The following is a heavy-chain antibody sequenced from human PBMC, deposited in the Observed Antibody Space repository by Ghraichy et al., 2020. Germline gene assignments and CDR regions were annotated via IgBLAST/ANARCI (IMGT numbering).Heavy chain of an antibody. Sequence: GGSLRLSCAASGFTFSNAWMSWVRQAPGKGLEWVGRIKSKTDGGTTDYAAPVKGRFTISRDDSKNTLYLQMNSLKTEDTAVYYCTTRRDCSSTSCYVYYYYGMDVWGQGTTVTVS. V-gene: IGHV3-15*01. CDR3: TTRRDCSSTSCYVYYYYGMDV. D-gene: IGHD2-2*01. CDR1: GFTFSNAW. J-gene: IGHJ6*02. CDR2: IKSKTDGGTT.